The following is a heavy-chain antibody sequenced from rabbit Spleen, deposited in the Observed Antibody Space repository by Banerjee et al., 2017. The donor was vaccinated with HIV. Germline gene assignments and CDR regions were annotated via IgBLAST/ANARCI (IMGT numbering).Heavy chain of an antibody. Sequence: QEQLEESGGGLVKPEGSLTLTCKASGVSLNDKDVMCWVRQAPGKGLEWIACINIVTGKSVYASWAKGRFTMSRTSSTTVTLQMTSLTAADTATYFCARETSSGWGVVSYYFNLWGPGTLVTVS. V-gene: IGHV1S45*01. D-gene: IGHD4-1*01. CDR1: GVSLNDKDV. CDR2: INIVTGKS. J-gene: IGHJ4*01. CDR3: ARETSSGWGVVSYYFNL.